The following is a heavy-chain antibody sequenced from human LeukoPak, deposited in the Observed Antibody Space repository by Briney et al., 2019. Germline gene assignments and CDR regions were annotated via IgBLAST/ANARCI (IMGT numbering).Heavy chain of an antibody. CDR3: ARGLVVVDYFVDYYYMDV. D-gene: IGHD2-2*01. Sequence: SETLSFTCTVSGGSISSYYWSWIRQPPGKGLEWIGYIYYSGSTNYNPSLKSRVTISVDTSKNQFSLKLSSVTAADTAVYYCARGLVVVDYFVDYYYMDVWGKGTTVTVSS. CDR1: GGSISSYY. CDR2: IYYSGST. V-gene: IGHV4-59*01. J-gene: IGHJ6*03.